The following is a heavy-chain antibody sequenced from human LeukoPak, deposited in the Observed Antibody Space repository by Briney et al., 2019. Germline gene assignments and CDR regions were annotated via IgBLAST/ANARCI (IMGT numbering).Heavy chain of an antibody. D-gene: IGHD3-10*02. V-gene: IGHV3-21*01. CDR2: ITGDSTYI. CDR3: AELGITMIGGV. CDR1: GITFSGYS. J-gene: IGHJ6*04. Sequence: GSLRLSCAASGITFSGYSMNWIRQAPGKGLEWVATITGDSTYISHADSVKGRFTISRDNAKNSVYLQMNSLRAEDTAVYYCAELGITMIGGVWGKGTTVTISS.